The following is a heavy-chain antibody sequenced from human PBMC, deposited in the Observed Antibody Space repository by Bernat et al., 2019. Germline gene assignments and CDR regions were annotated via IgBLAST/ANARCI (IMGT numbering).Heavy chain of an antibody. V-gene: IGHV3-30*18. CDR2: MSADGRNK. CDR3: AKDRLGYSPFEY. CDR1: GFTLSSCG. Sequence: QVQLVESGGGVVQPGRSLRLSCAASGFTLSSCGMHWVRQTPGRGLEWVAFMSADGRNKYYADSVKGRFTISSDNSKNMLYLQMDSLGVDDTALYYCAKDRLGYSPFEYWGQGTLVTVST. J-gene: IGHJ4*02. D-gene: IGHD6-13*01.